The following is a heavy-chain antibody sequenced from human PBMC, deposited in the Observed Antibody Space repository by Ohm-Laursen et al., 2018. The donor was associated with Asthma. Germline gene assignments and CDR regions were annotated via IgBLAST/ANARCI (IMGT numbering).Heavy chain of an antibody. V-gene: IGHV3-30*03. J-gene: IGHJ3*02. CDR3: ARVFDTSGFGTFDI. CDR2: ISYDGSNK. Sequence: SLRLSCAASGFTFSSYGMHWVRQAPGKGLEWVAVISYDGSNKYYADSVKGRFTISRDNAKNSLYLQMNRLRAEDTAVYYCARVFDTSGFGTFDIWGQGTMVTVSS. CDR1: GFTFSSYG. D-gene: IGHD3-22*01.